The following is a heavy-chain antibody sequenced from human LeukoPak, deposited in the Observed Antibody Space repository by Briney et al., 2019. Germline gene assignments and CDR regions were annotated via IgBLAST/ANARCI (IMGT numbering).Heavy chain of an antibody. CDR3: ARDDHCSGGSCYSDYYSGMDV. CDR1: GGSISSYY. J-gene: IGHJ6*02. CDR2: IYYSGST. Sequence: PSETLSLTCTVSGGSISSYYWSWIRQPPGRGLEWIGYIYYSGSTNYNPSLTSGGTISVDTPKNQFSLKLSSVTAADTAVYYCARDDHCSGGSCYSDYYSGMDVWGQGTTVTVSS. D-gene: IGHD2-15*01. V-gene: IGHV4-59*01.